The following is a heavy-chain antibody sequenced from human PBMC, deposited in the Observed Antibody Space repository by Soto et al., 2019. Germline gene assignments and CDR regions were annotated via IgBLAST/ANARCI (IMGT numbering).Heavy chain of an antibody. J-gene: IGHJ3*02. D-gene: IGHD3-9*01. V-gene: IGHV1-69*04. CDR3: ARDRTYYDILTGPDAFDI. CDR2: IIPILGIA. CDR1: GGSFSSYT. Sequence: TSVKVSCEASGGSFSSYTISWVRQAPGQGLEWMGRIIPILGIANYAQKFQGRVTITADKSTSTAYMELSSLRSEDTAVYYCARDRTYYDILTGPDAFDIWGQGTMVTVSS.